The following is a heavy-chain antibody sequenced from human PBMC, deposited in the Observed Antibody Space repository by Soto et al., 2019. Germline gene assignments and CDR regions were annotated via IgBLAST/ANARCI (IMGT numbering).Heavy chain of an antibody. V-gene: IGHV3-23*01. Sequence: PGGSLRLSCAASGFTFTTYAMCWVRQAPGKGLEWVSSISVSGDRTFCADSVKGRFTISRDNRRNTLHLQMNSLRAEDTAVYYCVKDGDSISSNKPLDYWGQGTLVTVSS. J-gene: IGHJ4*02. CDR1: GFTFTTYA. D-gene: IGHD2-2*01. CDR2: ISVSGDRT. CDR3: VKDGDSISSNKPLDY.